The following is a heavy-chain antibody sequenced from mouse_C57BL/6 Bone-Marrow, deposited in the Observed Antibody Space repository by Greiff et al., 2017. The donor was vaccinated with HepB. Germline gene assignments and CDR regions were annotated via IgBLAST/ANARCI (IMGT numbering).Heavy chain of an antibody. J-gene: IGHJ4*01. CDR1: GFTFSDYY. V-gene: IGHV5-16*01. CDR2: INYDGSST. D-gene: IGHD2-4*01. CDR3: AREAYYDYSYAMDY. Sequence: EVKLVESEGGLVQPGSSMKLSCTASGFTFSDYYMAWVRQVPEKGLEWVANINYDGSSTYYLDSLKSRFIISRDNAKNILYLQMSSQKSEDTATYYCAREAYYDYSYAMDYWGQGTSVTVSS.